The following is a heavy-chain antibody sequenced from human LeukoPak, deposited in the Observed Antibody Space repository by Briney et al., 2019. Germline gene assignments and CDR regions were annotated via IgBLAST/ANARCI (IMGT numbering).Heavy chain of an antibody. CDR1: GGSISSYY. CDR2: IYYSGST. V-gene: IGHV4-59*01. J-gene: IGHJ5*02. Sequence: SETLSLTRTVSGGSISSYYWSWIRQPPGKGLEWIGYIYYSGSTNYNPSLKSRVTISVDTSKSQFSLNLSSVTAADTAVYYCARDSAHITMVRGVIIGSLNWFDPWGQGTLVTVSS. CDR3: ARDSAHITMVRGVIIGSLNWFDP. D-gene: IGHD3-10*01.